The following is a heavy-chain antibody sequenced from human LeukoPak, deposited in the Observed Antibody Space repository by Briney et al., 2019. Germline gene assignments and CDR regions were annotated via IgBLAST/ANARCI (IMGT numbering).Heavy chain of an antibody. D-gene: IGHD3-10*01. CDR2: INHSGST. V-gene: IGHV4-34*01. CDR1: GGSFSGYY. CDR3: ASNPKYYYGSGSYSN. Sequence: PSETLSLTCAVYGGSFSGYYWSWIRQPPGKGLEWIGEINHSGSTNYNPSLKSRVTISVDTSKNQFSLKLSSVTAADTAVYYCASNPKYYYGSGSYSNWGQGTLVTVSS. J-gene: IGHJ4*02.